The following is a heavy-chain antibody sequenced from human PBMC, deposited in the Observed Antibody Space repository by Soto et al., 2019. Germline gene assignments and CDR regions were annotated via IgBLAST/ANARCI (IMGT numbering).Heavy chain of an antibody. CDR1: GYSFTSYW. J-gene: IGHJ5*02. Sequence: LGESLKISCKGSGYSFTSYWIGWVRQMPGKGLELMGIIYPGDSDTRYSPSFQGQVTISADKSISTAYLQWSSLKASDTAMYYCARQGFWSGIHTYNWFDPWGQGTLVTVSS. CDR3: ARQGFWSGIHTYNWFDP. D-gene: IGHD3-3*01. V-gene: IGHV5-51*01. CDR2: IYPGDSDT.